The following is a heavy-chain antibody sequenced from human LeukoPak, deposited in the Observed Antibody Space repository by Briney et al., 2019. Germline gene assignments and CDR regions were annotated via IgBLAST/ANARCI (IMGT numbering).Heavy chain of an antibody. CDR2: ISAYNGNT. CDR3: ARDPYSSGWYSYYYYYGMDV. Sequence: GASVKVSCKASGYTFTSYVISWVRQAPGQGLEWMGWISAYNGNTNYAQKLQGRVTMTTDTSTSTAYMELRSLRSDDTAVYYCARDPYSSGWYSYYYYYGMDVWGQGTTVTVSS. V-gene: IGHV1-18*01. CDR1: GYTFTSYV. J-gene: IGHJ6*02. D-gene: IGHD6-19*01.